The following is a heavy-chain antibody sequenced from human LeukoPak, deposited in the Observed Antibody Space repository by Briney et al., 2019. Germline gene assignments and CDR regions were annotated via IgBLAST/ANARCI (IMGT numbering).Heavy chain of an antibody. CDR1: GFTFDDYG. CDR2: INWNGGST. V-gene: IGHV3-20*04. CDR3: ARGQQESGSYYWYFDL. D-gene: IGHD1-26*01. Sequence: PGGSLRLSCAASGFTFDDYGMSWVRQAPGKGLEWVSGINWNGGSTGYADSVKGRFTISRDNAKNSLYLQMNSLRAEDTAVYYCARGQQESGSYYWYFDLWGRGTLVTVSS. J-gene: IGHJ2*01.